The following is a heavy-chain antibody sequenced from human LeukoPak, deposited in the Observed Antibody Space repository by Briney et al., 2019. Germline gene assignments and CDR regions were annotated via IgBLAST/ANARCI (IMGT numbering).Heavy chain of an antibody. V-gene: IGHV6-1*01. CDR1: GDSVSNKNVA. J-gene: IGHJ1*01. D-gene: IGHD6-19*01. CDR2: ASYKSEWSF. CDR3: ARWDHGSARFQN. Sequence: SQTLSLTCAISGDSVSNKNVAWNWVRQSSSRGLEWLGRASYKSEWSFNYAASVKSRITINADTSKTQFSLRLNSVTPEDTAVYYCARWDHGSARFQNWGQGTLVTVSS.